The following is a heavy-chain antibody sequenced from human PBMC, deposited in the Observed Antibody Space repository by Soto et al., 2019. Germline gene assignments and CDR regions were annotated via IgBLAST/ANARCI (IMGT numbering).Heavy chain of an antibody. D-gene: IGHD5-18*01. J-gene: IGHJ4*02. Sequence: QVQLQESGPGLVKPSGTLSLTCAVSGGSISSGNWWSWVRQPPGKGRGWLGEIYHRGGTNYNPSLKSRVTISVDKSKNQFSLKLSSVTAADTAVYYCARVYRIQQGQGCFDYWGQGTLVTVSS. V-gene: IGHV4-4*02. CDR3: ARVYRIQQGQGCFDY. CDR1: GGSISSGNW. CDR2: IYHRGGT.